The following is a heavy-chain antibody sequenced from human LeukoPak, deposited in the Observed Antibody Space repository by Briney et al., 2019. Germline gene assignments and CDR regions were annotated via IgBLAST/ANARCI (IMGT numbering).Heavy chain of an antibody. CDR2: IYPGDSDT. D-gene: IGHD3-22*01. V-gene: IGHV5-51*01. Sequence: GESLKISCKGSGYSFTSYWIGWVRQMPGKGLEWMGIIYPGDSDTRYSPSFQGQVTISADKSISTAYLQWSNLKASDTAMYYCATAPYYYDNSGYYSYYFDYWGQGTLVTVSS. CDR1: GYSFTSYW. CDR3: ATAPYYYDNSGYYSYYFDY. J-gene: IGHJ4*02.